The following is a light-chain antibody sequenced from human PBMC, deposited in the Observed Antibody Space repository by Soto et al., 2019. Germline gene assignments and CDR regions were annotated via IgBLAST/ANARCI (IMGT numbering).Light chain of an antibody. CDR1: QAINTY. Sequence: DIQMTQSPSTLSASVGDTVTMSCRASQAINTYVNWYQLKPGEAPKLLIYTTSTLQAGVPSRFSGSVSGTDFTLTITGLQPEDFATYSCQQIFNSPPTFARGTKVDIK. V-gene: IGKV1-39*01. CDR3: QQIFNSPPT. J-gene: IGKJ4*01. CDR2: TTS.